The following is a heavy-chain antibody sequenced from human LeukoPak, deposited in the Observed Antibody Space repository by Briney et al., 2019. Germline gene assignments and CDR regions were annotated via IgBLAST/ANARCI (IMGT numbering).Heavy chain of an antibody. Sequence: ASVTVSCKASGYTFTSYGIRWVRQAPGQGLEWMGWISAYNGNTNYAQKLQGRVTMTTDTSTSTAYMELRSLRSDDTAVYYCARDYDILTGASKLDYWGQGTLVTVSS. D-gene: IGHD3-9*01. CDR3: ARDYDILTGASKLDY. J-gene: IGHJ4*02. V-gene: IGHV1-18*04. CDR1: GYTFTSYG. CDR2: ISAYNGNT.